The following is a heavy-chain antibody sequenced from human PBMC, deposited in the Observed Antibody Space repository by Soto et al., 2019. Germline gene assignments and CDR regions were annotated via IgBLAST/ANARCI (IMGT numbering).Heavy chain of an antibody. CDR2: SSNSGSFT. Sequence: GGSLRLSCTDSGFTLSDHYMSWNRQAPGKGLEWIGYSSNSGSFTRYADSVKGRFSISRDNAKNSLYLQINSLRGDDTAIYYCVKSGDNYNALDYWGQGT. J-gene: IGHJ4*02. CDR3: VKSGDNYNALDY. V-gene: IGHV3-11*06. CDR1: GFTLSDHY. D-gene: IGHD1-1*01.